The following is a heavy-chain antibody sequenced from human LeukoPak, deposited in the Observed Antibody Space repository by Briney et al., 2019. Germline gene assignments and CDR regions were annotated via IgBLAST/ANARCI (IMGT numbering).Heavy chain of an antibody. J-gene: IGHJ4*02. V-gene: IGHV1-18*01. Sequence: ASVKVSCKTSGYTFTDYDITWVRQAPGQGLEWMGRVSPYNGNTYYSQRFQGRVTISKDTSTSTAYMELRSLRSDDTAVYYCARDTAGSYPDYWGQGTLVTVSS. CDR2: VSPYNGNT. CDR1: GYTFTDYD. D-gene: IGHD1-26*01. CDR3: ARDTAGSYPDY.